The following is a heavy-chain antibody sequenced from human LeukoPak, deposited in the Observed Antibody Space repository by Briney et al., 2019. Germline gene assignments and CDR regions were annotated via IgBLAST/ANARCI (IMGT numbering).Heavy chain of an antibody. D-gene: IGHD2-15*01. Sequence: GGSLRLSCAASGFTVSNNYMSWVRQAPGKGLEWVAVISYDGSNKYYADSVKGRFTISRDNSKNTLYLQMDSLRAEDTAVYYCAKGSGGSYYGYFDYWGQGTLVTVSS. J-gene: IGHJ4*02. V-gene: IGHV3-30*18. CDR1: GFTVSNNY. CDR2: ISYDGSNK. CDR3: AKGSGGSYYGYFDY.